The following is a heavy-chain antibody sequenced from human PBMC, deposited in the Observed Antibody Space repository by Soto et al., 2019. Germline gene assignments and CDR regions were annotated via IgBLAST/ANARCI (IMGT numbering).Heavy chain of an antibody. D-gene: IGHD6-13*01. Sequence: GGSLRLSCAASGFTFSSYAMSWVRQAPGKGLEWVSAISGSGGSTYYADSVKGRFTISRDNSKNTLYLQMNSLRAEDTAVYYCAKDPESAAAGMVPVYFDYWXQGTLVTVSS. V-gene: IGHV3-23*01. CDR3: AKDPESAAAGMVPVYFDY. J-gene: IGHJ4*02. CDR2: ISGSGGST. CDR1: GFTFSSYA.